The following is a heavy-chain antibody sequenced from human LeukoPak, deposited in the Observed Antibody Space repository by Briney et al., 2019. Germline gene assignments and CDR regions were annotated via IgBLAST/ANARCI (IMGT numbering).Heavy chain of an antibody. D-gene: IGHD6-19*01. Sequence: GGSLRLSCAASGFTFDDYAMHWVRQAPGKGLEWVSGISWNSGSIGYADSVKGRFTISRDNAKNSLYLQMNSLRAEDTALYYCAKEGRVAVAGTNYYYYGMDVWGQGTTVTVSS. CDR3: AKEGRVAVAGTNYYYYGMDV. V-gene: IGHV3-9*01. CDR1: GFTFDDYA. J-gene: IGHJ6*02. CDR2: ISWNSGSI.